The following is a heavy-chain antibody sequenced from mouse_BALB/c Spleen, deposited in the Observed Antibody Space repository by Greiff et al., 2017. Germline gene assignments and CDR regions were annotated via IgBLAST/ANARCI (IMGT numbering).Heavy chain of an antibody. Sequence: QVQLKESGPGLVAPSQSLFITCTVSGFSLTSYDISWIRQPPGKGLEWLGVIWTGGGTNYNSAFMSRLSISKDNSKSQVFLKMNSLQTDDTAIYYCVRSDGYYAMDYWGQGTSVTVSS. V-gene: IGHV2-9-2*01. D-gene: IGHD2-3*01. CDR2: IWTGGGT. J-gene: IGHJ4*01. CDR3: VRSDGYYAMDY. CDR1: GFSLTSYD.